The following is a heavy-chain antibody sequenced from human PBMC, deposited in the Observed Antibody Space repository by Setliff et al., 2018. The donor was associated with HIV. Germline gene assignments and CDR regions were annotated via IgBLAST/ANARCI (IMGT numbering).Heavy chain of an antibody. CDR2: IHASGKT. J-gene: IGHJ4*02. CDR3: ATLDPSGGNFLAY. CDR1: GDTDFY. V-gene: IGHV4-4*09. D-gene: IGHD2-21*02. Sequence: SETLSLTCTVSGDTDFYWNWIRQPPGKGLEWIGYIHASGKTNYNPSLKSRVTLALDTSEMHFSLHLTSVTAADTAVYYCATLDPSGGNFLAYGGPGTLVTVSS.